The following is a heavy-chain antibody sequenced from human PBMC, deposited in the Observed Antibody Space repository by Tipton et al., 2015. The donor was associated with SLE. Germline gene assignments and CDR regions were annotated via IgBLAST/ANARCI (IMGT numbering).Heavy chain of an antibody. D-gene: IGHD2-21*02. V-gene: IGHV4-59*12. CDR2: IYYSGST. CDR3: AGRGDLVVVTAYLDY. Sequence: TLSLTCTVSGGSINNFYWAWIRQSPGKGLEWIGYIYYSGSTTYNPALRTRVTMSVDTSKNQFSLKLSSVTAADTAVYYCAGRGDLVVVTAYLDYWGQGTLVTVSS. CDR1: GGSINNFY. J-gene: IGHJ4*02.